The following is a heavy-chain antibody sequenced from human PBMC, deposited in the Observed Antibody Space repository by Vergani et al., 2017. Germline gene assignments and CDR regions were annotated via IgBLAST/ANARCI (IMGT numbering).Heavy chain of an antibody. CDR2: ITGYTTTI. J-gene: IGHJ4*02. D-gene: IGHD2-8*02. CDR1: GFTFSTYA. CDR3: ARMNSFFSDDTGLYFDFFDY. Sequence: EVQLLESGGSLKQPGGSVRLSCAASGFTFSTYAMHWVRQAPGKGLEWISSITGYTTTISYADSVRGRFTVSRDNAQNSVFLQLSGLRVEDTAIYYCARMNSFFSDDTGLYFDFFDYWGQGSLVTVSS. V-gene: IGHV3-48*01.